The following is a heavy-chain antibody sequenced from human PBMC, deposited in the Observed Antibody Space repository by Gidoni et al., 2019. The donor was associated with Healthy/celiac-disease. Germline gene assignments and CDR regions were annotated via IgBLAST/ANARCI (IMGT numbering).Heavy chain of an antibody. J-gene: IGHJ6*02. CDR3: AREMTYYYYYGMDV. V-gene: IGHV3-30*04. CDR2: ISYDGSNK. CDR1: GFTFSSYA. Sequence: QVQLVESGGGVVQPGRSLRLSCAASGFTFSSYAMHWVRQAPGKGLEWVAVISYDGSNKYYADSVKGRFTISRDNSKNTLYLQMNSLRAEDTAVYYCAREMTYYYYYGMDVWGQGTTVTVSS.